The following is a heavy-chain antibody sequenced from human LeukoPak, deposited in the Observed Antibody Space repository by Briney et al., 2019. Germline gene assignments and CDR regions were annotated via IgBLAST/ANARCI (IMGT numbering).Heavy chain of an antibody. J-gene: IGHJ5*02. D-gene: IGHD2-2*01. V-gene: IGHV4-38-2*02. CDR1: GYSITSDYY. CDR2: VYHNGRT. Sequence: SETLSLTCAVSGYSITSDYYWGWIRQPPGKGLEWIGSVYHNGRTSYNPSLASRVTISMDTSRNHFSLRLTSVTAADTAVYYCARDTSGRAWFDPWGQGALVTVSS. CDR3: ARDTSGRAWFDP.